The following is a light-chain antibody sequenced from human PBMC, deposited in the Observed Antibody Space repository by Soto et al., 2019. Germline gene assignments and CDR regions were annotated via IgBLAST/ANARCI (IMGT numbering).Light chain of an antibody. J-gene: IGKJ1*01. CDR2: SAS. V-gene: IGKV2-28*01. CDR3: MRTLQTRGT. CDR1: QSLLHSNGKTF. Sequence: VMTQSPLSLPVTPGEPASISCRSSQSLLHSNGKTFLDWYLQKPGQSPQLLIFSASKRASGVPDRLSASGSGTDFTLKINRVEAEDVGVYYCMRTLQTRGTFGQGTAVEIK.